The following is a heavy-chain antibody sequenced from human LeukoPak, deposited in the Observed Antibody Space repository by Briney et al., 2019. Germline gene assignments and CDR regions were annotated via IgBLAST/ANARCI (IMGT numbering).Heavy chain of an antibody. D-gene: IGHD3-9*01. J-gene: IGHJ5*02. V-gene: IGHV4-34*01. CDR3: ARGLDILTCYYWLFNWFDP. CDR1: GGSFSGYY. Sequence: NTSETLSLTCAVYGGSFSGYYWSWIRQPPGKGLEWIGEINHSGSTNYNPSLKSRVTISVDTSKNQFSLKLSSVTAADTAVYYCARGLDILTCYYWLFNWFDPWGQGTLVTVSS. CDR2: INHSGST.